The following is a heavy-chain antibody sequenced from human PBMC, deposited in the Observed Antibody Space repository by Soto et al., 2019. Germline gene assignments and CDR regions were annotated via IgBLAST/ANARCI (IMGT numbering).Heavy chain of an antibody. Sequence: GGSLRLSCVASGFTFSSYAMSWVRQAPGKGLEWVSAISGSGGSTYYADSVKGRFTISRDNSKNTLYLQMNSLRAEDTAVYYCAKDPPLPYYYDSSGYYFDYWGQGTLVTVSS. D-gene: IGHD3-22*01. CDR3: AKDPPLPYYYDSSGYYFDY. J-gene: IGHJ4*02. V-gene: IGHV3-23*01. CDR1: GFTFSSYA. CDR2: ISGSGGST.